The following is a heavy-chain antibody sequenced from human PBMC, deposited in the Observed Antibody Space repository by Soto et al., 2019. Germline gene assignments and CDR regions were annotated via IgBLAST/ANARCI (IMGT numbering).Heavy chain of an antibody. V-gene: IGHV4-31*03. D-gene: IGHD4-17*01. CDR3: ARDQHDYGGNGAFDI. J-gene: IGHJ3*02. CDR2: IYYSVST. Sequence: QVQLQESGPGLVKPSQTLSLTCTVSGGSISSGGYYWNWIRQHPRKGLEWIGYIYYSVSTYYNPSLQSRVTISVDTSKNQFSLKLSSVTAEDTAVYYCARDQHDYGGNGAFDIWGQGTMVTVSS. CDR1: GGSISSGGYY.